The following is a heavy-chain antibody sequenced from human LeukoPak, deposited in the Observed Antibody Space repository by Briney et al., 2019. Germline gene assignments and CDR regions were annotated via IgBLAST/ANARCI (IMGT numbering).Heavy chain of an antibody. V-gene: IGHV3-23*01. Sequence: GGSLRLSCAASGFTLRSYAMSWVRQAPGKGLEWVSSISGRGDGTYYADSVKGRFTISRDNSKNTLYLQMNNLRAEDTAVYYCAKVLVGDDYGDFVFDCWGQGTLVTVSS. D-gene: IGHD4-17*01. CDR2: ISGRGDGT. J-gene: IGHJ4*02. CDR1: GFTLRSYA. CDR3: AKVLVGDDYGDFVFDC.